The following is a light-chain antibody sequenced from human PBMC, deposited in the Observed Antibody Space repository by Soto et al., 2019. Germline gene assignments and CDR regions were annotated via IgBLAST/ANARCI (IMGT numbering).Light chain of an antibody. J-gene: IGLJ1*01. CDR3: GTWDSSLSAGV. CDR1: SPNIENNY. V-gene: IGLV1-51*02. CDR2: EDN. Sequence: QSMLTHPPSVSSAPGQKVTISCYGSSPNIENNYVSWYQQLPGTAPKLLIYEDNKRPSGIPDRFSGSKSGTSATLGITGLQTGDEADYYCGTWDSSLSAGVFGTGTKVTVL.